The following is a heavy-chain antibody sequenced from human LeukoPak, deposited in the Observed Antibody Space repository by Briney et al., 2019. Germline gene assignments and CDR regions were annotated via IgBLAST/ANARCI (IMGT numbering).Heavy chain of an antibody. D-gene: IGHD5-24*01. V-gene: IGHV3-66*01. Sequence: GGSLRLSCAASGFTVSSNYMSWVRQAPGKGLEWGSVIYSGGSTYYADSVKGRFTISRDNSKNTLYLQMNSLRAEDTAVYYCARDRISRDGYENPYYYYYGMDVWGQGTTVTVSS. CDR1: GFTVSSNY. CDR3: ARDRISRDGYENPYYYYYGMDV. CDR2: IYSGGST. J-gene: IGHJ6*02.